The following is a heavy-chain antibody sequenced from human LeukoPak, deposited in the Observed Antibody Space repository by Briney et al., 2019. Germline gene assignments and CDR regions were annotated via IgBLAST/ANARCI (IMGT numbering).Heavy chain of an antibody. CDR2: ISYDGSNK. J-gene: IGHJ4*02. Sequence: HSGGSQRLSCAASGFNFSIYSMNWVRQAPGKGLEWVAVISYDGSNKYYADSVKGRFTISRDNSKNTLYLQMNSLRAEDTAVYYCAKVPPRYSSGWYYFDYWGQGTLVTVSS. V-gene: IGHV3-30*18. D-gene: IGHD6-19*01. CDR1: GFNFSIYS. CDR3: AKVPPRYSSGWYYFDY.